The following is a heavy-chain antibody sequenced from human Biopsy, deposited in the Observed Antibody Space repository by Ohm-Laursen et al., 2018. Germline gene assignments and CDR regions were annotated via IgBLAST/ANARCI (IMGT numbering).Heavy chain of an antibody. D-gene: IGHD3-3*01. J-gene: IGHJ4*02. CDR3: ARDLLEWSLPS. Sequence: ASVKVSCKAYGDAFLGYYLHWVRQAPGQGLEWMGSIYPNSGDTDFAQKFQGRVSMTRDTSVSTAYLELSSLRSDDTAIYYCARDLLEWSLPSWGQGTLVTVSS. CDR1: GDAFLGYY. CDR2: IYPNSGDT. V-gene: IGHV1-2*02.